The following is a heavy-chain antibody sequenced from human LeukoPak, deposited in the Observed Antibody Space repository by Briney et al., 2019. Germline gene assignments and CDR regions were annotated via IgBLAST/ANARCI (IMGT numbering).Heavy chain of an antibody. J-gene: IGHJ4*02. Sequence: GASVKVSCKASGYTFTGYYMHWVRQAPGQGLEWMGWINPNSGGTNYAQKFQGRVTMTRDTSISTAYMELSRLRSDDTAMYYCGSPGGGVAGHFDYWGQGTRVTVSS. CDR3: GSPGGGVAGHFDY. CDR1: GYTFTGYY. CDR2: INPNSGGT. D-gene: IGHD6-19*01. V-gene: IGHV1-2*02.